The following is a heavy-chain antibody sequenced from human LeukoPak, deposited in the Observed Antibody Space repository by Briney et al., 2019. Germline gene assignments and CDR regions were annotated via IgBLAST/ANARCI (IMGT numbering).Heavy chain of an antibody. Sequence: SETLSLTCTVSGGSISSHYWSWIRQPPGKGLEWIGYIHYSGSTNYNPSLKSRVTISVDTSKNQFSLKLSSVTAADTAVYYCALSTNYYYYYYYMDVWGKGTTVTVSS. CDR1: GGSISSHY. J-gene: IGHJ6*03. D-gene: IGHD2/OR15-2a*01. CDR2: IHYSGST. V-gene: IGHV4-59*11. CDR3: ALSTNYYYYYYYMDV.